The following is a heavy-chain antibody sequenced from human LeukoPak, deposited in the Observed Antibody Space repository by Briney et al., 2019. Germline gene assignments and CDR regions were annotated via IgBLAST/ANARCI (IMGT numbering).Heavy chain of an antibody. V-gene: IGHV4-61*08. D-gene: IGHD5-18*01. CDR2: IYYSGST. Sequence: SETLSLTCTVSGGSISSGGYYWSWIRQHPGKGLEWIGYIYYSGSTNYNPSLKSRVTISVDTSKNQFSLKLSSVTAADTAVYYCAGGYSYGLTTLYYGMDVWGQGTTVTVSS. CDR3: AGGYSYGLTTLYYGMDV. CDR1: GGSISSGGYY. J-gene: IGHJ6*02.